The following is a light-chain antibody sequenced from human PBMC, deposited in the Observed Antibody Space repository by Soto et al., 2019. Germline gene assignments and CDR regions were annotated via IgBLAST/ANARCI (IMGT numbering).Light chain of an antibody. CDR3: GSYTNSIALV. CDR2: DVN. CDR1: ISDVGGYNY. V-gene: IGLV2-14*03. J-gene: IGLJ2*01. Sequence: QSALTQPASVSGSPGQSITISCTGTISDVGGYNYVSWYQHHPGKVPKILIYDVNMRPPGISNRFSGSKSGNTASLTISGIQAEDEAYYYCGSYTNSIALVFGGGTKVTVL.